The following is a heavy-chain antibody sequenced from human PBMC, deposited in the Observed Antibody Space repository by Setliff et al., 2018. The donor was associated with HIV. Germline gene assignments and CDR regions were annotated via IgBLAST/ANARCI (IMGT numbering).Heavy chain of an antibody. CDR1: GGSINSGNNY. Sequence: PSETLSLTCTVSGGSINSGNNYWSWIRQHPGKGLEWIGCIYYSGTTYYNPSLKSRVTISVDTSKNQFSLKLNSVTTADTAVYYCARYDIRSSDGSGYYYDSWGQGTPVTVSS. J-gene: IGHJ5*01. CDR3: ARYDIRSSDGSGYYYDS. V-gene: IGHV4-31*03. CDR2: IYYSGTT. D-gene: IGHD3-22*01.